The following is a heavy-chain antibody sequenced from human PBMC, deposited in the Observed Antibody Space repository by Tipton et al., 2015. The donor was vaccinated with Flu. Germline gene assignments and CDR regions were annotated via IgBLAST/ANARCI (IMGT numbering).Heavy chain of an antibody. D-gene: IGHD3-9*01. CDR2: LHTSWGS. CDR3: AKEGSYNILTNYYNKGVDP. V-gene: IGHV4-4*07. CDR1: GDSINNNY. Sequence: LRLSCTVSGDSINNNYWSWVRQPAGKGLEWIGRLHTSWGSTYNSSLKSRVTMSFDTSKNQFSLKVTSVTAADTAVYYCAKEGSYNILTNYYNKGVDPWGQGTLVIVSS. J-gene: IGHJ5*02.